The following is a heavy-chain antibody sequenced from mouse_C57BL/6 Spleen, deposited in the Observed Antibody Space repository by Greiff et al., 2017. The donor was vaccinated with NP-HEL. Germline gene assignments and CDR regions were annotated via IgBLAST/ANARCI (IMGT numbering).Heavy chain of an antibody. Sequence: VQLQQSGAELVKPGASVKISCKASGYAFSSYWMNWVKQRPGKGLEWIGQIYPGDGDTNYNGKFKGKATLTADKSSSTAYMQLSSLTSEDSAVYFCARSDGYYYGSSYGYYAMDYWGQGTSVTVSS. D-gene: IGHD1-1*01. CDR2: IYPGDGDT. CDR3: ARSDGYYYGSSYGYYAMDY. V-gene: IGHV1-80*01. J-gene: IGHJ4*01. CDR1: GYAFSSYW.